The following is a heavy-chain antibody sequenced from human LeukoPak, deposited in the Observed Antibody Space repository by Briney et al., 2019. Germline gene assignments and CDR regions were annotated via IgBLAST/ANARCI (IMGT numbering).Heavy chain of an antibody. J-gene: IGHJ6*02. CDR3: AKYVRAYYYYHYGLDV. D-gene: IGHD3-10*02. CDR1: GFTFDAYG. V-gene: IGHV3-30*18. CDR2: ISYDGGNQ. Sequence: GGSLRLSCAASGFTFDAYGMHWVRQAPGKGLEWVAVISYDGGNQYYADSVKGRFTISRDNSKNTLYLQMNSLRGEDTAVYYCAKYVRAYYYYHYGLDVWGQGTTVTVSS.